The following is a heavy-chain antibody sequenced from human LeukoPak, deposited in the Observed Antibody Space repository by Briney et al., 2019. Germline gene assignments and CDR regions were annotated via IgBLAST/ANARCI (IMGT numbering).Heavy chain of an antibody. Sequence: ASVKVSCKASGYTSTGYYMHWVRQAPGQGLEWMGWINPNSGDTNYAQKFQGRVTMTRDTSIRTAYLELSGLRSNETAVYYCAKNPYEYYFDYWGREPWSPSPQ. D-gene: IGHD5-12*01. CDR1: GYTSTGYY. CDR3: AKNPYEYYFDY. J-gene: IGHJ4*02. V-gene: IGHV1-2*02. CDR2: INPNSGDT.